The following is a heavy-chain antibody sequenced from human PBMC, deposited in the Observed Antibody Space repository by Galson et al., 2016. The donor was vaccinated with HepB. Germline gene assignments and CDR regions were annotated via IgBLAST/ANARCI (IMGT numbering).Heavy chain of an antibody. J-gene: IGHJ6*04. CDR3: AREVGLYYGMDV. CDR1: GFTSSGYW. D-gene: IGHD1-26*01. CDR2: INSDGSIT. Sequence: SLRLSCAASGFTSSGYWMHWVRQAPGKGLVWVSRINSDGSITSYADSVKGRFTISRDSAKNTLYMQMKSLRAEDTAVYFCAREVGLYYGMDVWGKGTMVTVSS. V-gene: IGHV3-74*01.